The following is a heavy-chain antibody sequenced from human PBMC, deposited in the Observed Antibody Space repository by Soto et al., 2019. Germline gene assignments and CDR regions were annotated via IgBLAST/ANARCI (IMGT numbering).Heavy chain of an antibody. CDR1: GYTFTSYD. D-gene: IGHD6-19*01. CDR2: MNTNSGNT. Sequence: QVQLVQSGAEVKKPGASVKVSCKASGYTFTSYDLNWVRQATGQGLEWMGWMNTNSGNTGYAQKFQGRVTMTRNTSIRTAYRELSSLRSEDTAVYYYARGPGLRWLVRGWFDPWGQGTLVTVSS. CDR3: ARGPGLRWLVRGWFDP. J-gene: IGHJ5*02. V-gene: IGHV1-8*01.